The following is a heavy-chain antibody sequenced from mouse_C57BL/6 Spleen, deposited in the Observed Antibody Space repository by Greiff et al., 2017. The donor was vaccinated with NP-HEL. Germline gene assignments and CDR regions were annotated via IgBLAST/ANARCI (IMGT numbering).Heavy chain of an antibody. CDR3: PAVVVATGDFDY. CDR1: GYTFTSYW. Sequence: QVQLQQPGAELVRPGSSVKLSCKASGYTFTSYWMDWVKQRPGQGLEWIGNIYPSDSETHYNQQFKDKATLTVDKSSSKAYMQLSSLTSEDSAVYYCPAVVVATGDFDYWGQGTTLTVSS. CDR2: IYPSDSET. J-gene: IGHJ2*01. V-gene: IGHV1-61*01. D-gene: IGHD1-1*01.